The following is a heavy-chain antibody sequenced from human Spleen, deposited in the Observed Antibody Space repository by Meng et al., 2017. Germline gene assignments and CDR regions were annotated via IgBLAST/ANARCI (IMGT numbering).Heavy chain of an antibody. CDR1: GFIFSDYR. V-gene: IGHV3-21*01. J-gene: IGHJ4*02. Sequence: EVQLVESGRGLVKPGGSLRLSCAASGFIFSDYRMNWVRQVPGKGLEWVASISRSSTYIYYADSVKGRFTISRDNAKNSLYLQMNSLRVEDTAMYYCTRAGYSLSWFGEGFDYWGQGTLVTVSS. CDR2: ISRSSTYI. CDR3: TRAGYSLSWFGEGFDY. D-gene: IGHD3-10*01.